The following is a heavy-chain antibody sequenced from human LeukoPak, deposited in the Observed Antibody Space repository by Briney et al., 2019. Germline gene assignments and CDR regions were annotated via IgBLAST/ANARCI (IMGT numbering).Heavy chain of an antibody. V-gene: IGHV3-53*01. CDR3: ATAARGYFDF. Sequence: PGGSLRLSCAASGFSVTTNFMSRVRQAPGKGLESVLIIYRDGTTYYEDSVKGRLTISRDNSKNTLYLHMTSLRVEDTAVYYCATAARGYFDFWGRGILVTVSS. CDR1: GFSVTTNF. CDR2: IYRDGTT. J-gene: IGHJ4*02. D-gene: IGHD3-22*01.